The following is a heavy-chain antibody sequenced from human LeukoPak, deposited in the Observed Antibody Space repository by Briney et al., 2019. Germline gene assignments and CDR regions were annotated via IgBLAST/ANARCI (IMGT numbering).Heavy chain of an antibody. CDR2: TYYRSKWYY. V-gene: IGHV6-1*01. CDR3: ARGFALDF. CDR1: GDTVSSNSAA. J-gene: IGHJ3*01. Sequence: PSQTLSLTCDISGDTVSSNSAAWNWIRQSPSRGLEWLGRTYYRSKWYYDYAVSVKSRITISPDTSKNQFSLQLNSVTADDTAVYYCARGFALDFWGQGQWSPSLQ.